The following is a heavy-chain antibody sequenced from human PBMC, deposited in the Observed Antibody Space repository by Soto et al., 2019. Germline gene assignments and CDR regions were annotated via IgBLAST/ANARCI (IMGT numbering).Heavy chain of an antibody. V-gene: IGHV3-9*01. D-gene: IGHD3-3*01. Sequence: DVHLVESGGGLVQPGRSLRLSCAASGFTFDDYAMHWVRQVPGKGLEWVSSSWNSGNIVYADSVKGRFTISRDSANNSLYLQMNSLKTEDTALYYCAKGAVTSIFAYFDYWGQGTLVTVSS. J-gene: IGHJ4*02. CDR2: SSWNSGNI. CDR1: GFTFDDYA. CDR3: AKGAVTSIFAYFDY.